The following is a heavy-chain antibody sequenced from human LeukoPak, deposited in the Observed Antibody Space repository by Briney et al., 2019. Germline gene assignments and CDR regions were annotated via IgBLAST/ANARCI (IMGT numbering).Heavy chain of an antibody. D-gene: IGHD3-22*01. V-gene: IGHV4-39*07. CDR3: ARVLGSYYYDSRSVDY. Sequence: SETLSLTCTVSGGSISSSSYYWGWIRQPPGKGLEWIGSIYYSGSTYYNPSLKSRVTISVDTSKNQFSLKLSSVTAADTAVYYCARVLGSYYYDSRSVDYWGQGTLVTVSS. CDR2: IYYSGST. J-gene: IGHJ4*02. CDR1: GGSISSSSYY.